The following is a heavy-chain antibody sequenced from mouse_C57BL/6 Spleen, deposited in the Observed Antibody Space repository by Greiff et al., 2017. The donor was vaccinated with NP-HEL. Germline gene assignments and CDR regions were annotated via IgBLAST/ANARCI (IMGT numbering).Heavy chain of an antibody. CDR2: ISDGGSYP. CDR1: GFTFSSYA. V-gene: IGHV5-4*03. Sequence: DVMLVESGGGLVKPGGSLTLSCAASGFTFSSYAMSWVRQTPEQRLEWVATISDGGSYPYYPDNVQGRFTISRDNAKNNLYLQMGHLKSEDTAMEDCAGGGDDGYSGYAYWGQGTLVTVAA. D-gene: IGHD2-3*01. CDR3: AGGGDDGYSGYAY. J-gene: IGHJ3*01.